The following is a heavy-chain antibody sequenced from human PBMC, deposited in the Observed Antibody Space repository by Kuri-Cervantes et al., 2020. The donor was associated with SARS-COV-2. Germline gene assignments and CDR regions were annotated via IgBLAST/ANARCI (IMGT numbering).Heavy chain of an antibody. CDR2: IYYSGST. CDR1: RGSISSSSYY. D-gene: IGHD3-16*01. V-gene: IGHV4-61*05. Sequence: SETLSLTCTVSRGSISSSSYYWGWIRQPPGKGLEWIGYIYYSGSTNYNPSLKSRVTISVDTSKNQFSLKLSSVTAADTAVYYCARVWGPLTGFFDYWGQGTLVTVSS. CDR3: ARVWGPLTGFFDY. J-gene: IGHJ4*02.